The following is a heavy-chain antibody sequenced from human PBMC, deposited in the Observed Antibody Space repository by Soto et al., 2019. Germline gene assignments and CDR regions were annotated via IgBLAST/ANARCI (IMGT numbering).Heavy chain of an antibody. CDR1: GGSISSGDYY. CDR3: ARGSYDDDRSSYYHY. CDR2: IYYSGST. D-gene: IGHD3-22*01. V-gene: IGHV4-30-4*01. Sequence: PSETLSLTCTVSGGSISSGDYYWSWIRQPPGKGLEWIGYIYYSGSTYYNPSLKSRVTISVDTSKNQFSLKLSSVTAADTAVYYCARGSYDDDRSSYYHYWGQGTLVTVSS. J-gene: IGHJ4*02.